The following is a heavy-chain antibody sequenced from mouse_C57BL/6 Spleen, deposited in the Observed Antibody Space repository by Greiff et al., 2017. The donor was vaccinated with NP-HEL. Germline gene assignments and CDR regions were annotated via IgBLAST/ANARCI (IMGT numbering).Heavy chain of an antibody. CDR3: TTGGSSPDY. CDR1: GFNIKDDY. V-gene: IGHV14-4*01. Sequence: EVQLQQSGAELVRPGASVKLSCTASGFNIKDDYMHWVKQRPEQGLEWIGWIDPENGDTEYASRFQGKATITADTSSNTAYLQLSSLTSEDTAVYYCTTGGSSPDYWGQGTTLTVSS. CDR2: IDPENGDT. D-gene: IGHD1-1*01. J-gene: IGHJ2*01.